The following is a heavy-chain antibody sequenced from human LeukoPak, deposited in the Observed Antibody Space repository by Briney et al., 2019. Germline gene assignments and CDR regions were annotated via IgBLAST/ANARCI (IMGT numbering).Heavy chain of an antibody. CDR1: GGSFSGYY. V-gene: IGHV4-34*01. CDR3: ARVIQLWSHFDY. D-gene: IGHD5-18*01. CDR2: INHSGST. Sequence: SETLSLTCAVYGGSFSGYYWSWIRQPPGKGLEWIGEINHSGSTNYNPSPKSRVTISVDTSKNQFSLKLSSVTAADTAVYYCARVIQLWSHFDYWGQGTLVTVSS. J-gene: IGHJ4*02.